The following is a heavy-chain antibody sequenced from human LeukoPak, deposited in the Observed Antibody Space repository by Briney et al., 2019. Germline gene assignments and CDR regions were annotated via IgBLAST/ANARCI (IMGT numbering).Heavy chain of an antibody. CDR1: GGSISSSSYY. J-gene: IGHJ5*02. D-gene: IGHD6-13*01. CDR2: IYYSGST. Sequence: SETLSLTCTVSGGSISSSSYYWSWIRQPPGKGLEWIGYIYYSGSTNYNPSLKSRVTISVDTSKNQFSLKLSSVTAADTAVYYCARGYSSSWYFNWFDPWGQGTLVTVSS. CDR3: ARGYSSSWYFNWFDP. V-gene: IGHV4-61*01.